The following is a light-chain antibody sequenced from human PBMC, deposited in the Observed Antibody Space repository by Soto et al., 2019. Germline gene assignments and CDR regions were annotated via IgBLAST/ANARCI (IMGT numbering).Light chain of an antibody. Sequence: DIQMTKSPSTLSGSVGDRVTITCRASQTVSSWLAWYQQKPGKAPKLLIYKASTLKSGVPSRFSGSGSGTEFTLTISSLQPDDFATYYCQKYGSYPWAFGQGTKVDIK. V-gene: IGKV1-5*03. CDR2: KAS. J-gene: IGKJ1*01. CDR3: QKYGSYPWA. CDR1: QTVSSW.